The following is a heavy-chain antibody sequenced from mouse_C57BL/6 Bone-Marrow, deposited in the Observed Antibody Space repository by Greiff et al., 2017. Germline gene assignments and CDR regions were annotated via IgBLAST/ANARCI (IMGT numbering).Heavy chain of an antibody. J-gene: IGHJ1*03. CDR2: IDPSDSYT. V-gene: IGHV1-69*01. D-gene: IGHD1-1*01. CDR3: AREVGTTVPGYFDV. CDR1: GYTFTSYW. Sequence: QVQLQQPGAELVMPGASVKLSCKASGYTFTSYWMPWVKQRPGQGLEWIGEIDPSDSYTNYNQKFKGKSTLTVDKSSSTAYMQLSSLTSEDSAVYYCAREVGTTVPGYFDVWGTGTTVTVSS.